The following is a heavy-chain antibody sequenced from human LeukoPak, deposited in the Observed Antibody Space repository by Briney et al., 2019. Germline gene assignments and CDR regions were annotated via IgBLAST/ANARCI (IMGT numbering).Heavy chain of an antibody. CDR1: GATFSRYT. CDR3: ARGTTVTTVRYFDL. Sequence: PGGSLRLSCADSGATFSRYTMKWVRQAPGKRLEWVASIDSGSDYLNYADSVKGRFTISRDNANKLLSLHMNSLRAEDTAVYYCARGTTVTTVRYFDLWGRGTHVSVSS. V-gene: IGHV3-21*01. J-gene: IGHJ2*01. CDR2: IDSGSDYL. D-gene: IGHD4-17*01.